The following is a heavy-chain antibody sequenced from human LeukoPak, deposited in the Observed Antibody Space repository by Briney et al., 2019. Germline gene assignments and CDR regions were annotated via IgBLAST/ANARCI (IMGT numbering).Heavy chain of an antibody. CDR2: INPNSGGT. CDR1: GYTFTGYY. V-gene: IGHV1-2*02. J-gene: IGHJ6*02. CDR3: ARDTLYGDYAAGMDV. D-gene: IGHD4-17*01. Sequence: ASVKVSCKASGYTFTGYYGHWVRQAPGQGLEWMGWINPNSGGTNYAQKFQGRVTMTRDTSISTAYMELSRLRSDDTAVYYCARDTLYGDYAAGMDVWGQGTTVTVSS.